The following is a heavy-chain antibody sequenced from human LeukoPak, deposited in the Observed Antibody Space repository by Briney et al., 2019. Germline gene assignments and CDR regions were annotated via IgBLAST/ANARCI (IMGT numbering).Heavy chain of an antibody. CDR3: ARGKLRYFDWLPLPDY. CDR2: IYYSGST. D-gene: IGHD3-9*01. Sequence: PSETLSLTCTVSGGSISSYYWSWIRQPPGKGLGWIGYIYYSGSTNYNPSLKSRVTISVDTSKNQFSLKLSSVTAAGTAVYYCARGKLRYFDWLPLPDYWGQGTLVTVSS. V-gene: IGHV4-59*01. J-gene: IGHJ4*02. CDR1: GGSISSYY.